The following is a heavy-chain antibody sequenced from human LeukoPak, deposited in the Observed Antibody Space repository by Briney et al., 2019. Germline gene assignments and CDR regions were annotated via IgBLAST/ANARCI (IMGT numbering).Heavy chain of an antibody. Sequence: GGSLRLSCAASGFTFSSYSMNWVRQAPGKGLEWVSSISSSSSYIYYAVSVKGRFTISRDNAKNSLYLQMNSLRAEDTAVYYCASDYYYDSSGLDYWGQGTLVTVSS. CDR3: ASDYYYDSSGLDY. CDR1: GFTFSSYS. D-gene: IGHD3-22*01. CDR2: ISSSSSYI. V-gene: IGHV3-21*01. J-gene: IGHJ4*02.